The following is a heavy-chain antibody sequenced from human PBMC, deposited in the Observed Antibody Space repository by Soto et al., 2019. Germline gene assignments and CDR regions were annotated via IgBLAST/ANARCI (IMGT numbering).Heavy chain of an antibody. D-gene: IGHD5-12*01. J-gene: IGHJ4*02. CDR3: ARDGRYVDKVGFGY. CDR1: GGTFSSYA. V-gene: IGHV1-69*13. Sequence: ASVKVSCKASGGTFSSYAISWVRQAPGQGLEWMGGIIPIFGTANYAQKFQGRVTITADESTSTAYMELSSLRSEDTAVYYCARDGRYVDKVGFGYWGQGTLVTVSS. CDR2: IIPIFGTA.